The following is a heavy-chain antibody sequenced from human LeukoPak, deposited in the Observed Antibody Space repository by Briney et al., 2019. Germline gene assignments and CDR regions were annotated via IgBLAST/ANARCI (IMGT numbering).Heavy chain of an antibody. CDR1: GGSISSGGYY. CDR2: IYYSGST. Sequence: SETLSLTCTVSGGSISSGGYYWSWIRQHPGKGLEWIGYIYYSGSTYYNPSLKSRVTISVDTSKNQFSLKLSSVTAADTAVYYCARTPYDFWSGYFIFDYWGQGTLVTVSS. V-gene: IGHV4-31*03. J-gene: IGHJ4*02. D-gene: IGHD3-3*01. CDR3: ARTPYDFWSGYFIFDY.